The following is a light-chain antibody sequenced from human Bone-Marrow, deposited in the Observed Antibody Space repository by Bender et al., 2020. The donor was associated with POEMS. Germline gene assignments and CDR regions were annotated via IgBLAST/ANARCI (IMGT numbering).Light chain of an antibody. CDR1: SSDVGGYNY. CDR2: EGS. Sequence: QSALTQPPSASGSPGQSVTISCTGTSSDVGGYNYVSWYQQHPGKAPKVMIYEGSQRPSGVSSRFFASKSGTTASLTISGLQAEDEADYYCCSYAHTGTWVFGTGTKVTVL. J-gene: IGLJ1*01. V-gene: IGLV2-23*01. CDR3: CSYAHTGTWV.